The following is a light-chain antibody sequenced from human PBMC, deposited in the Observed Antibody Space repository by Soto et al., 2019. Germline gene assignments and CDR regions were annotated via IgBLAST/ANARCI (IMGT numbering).Light chain of an antibody. CDR1: SSDIGGYKY. V-gene: IGLV2-14*01. CDR2: EVS. Sequence: QSVLTQPASVSGSLGQSITISCTGTSSDIGGYKYVSWYQQHPGKAPKLIIFEVSNRPSGVSDRFSGSNSGNTASLTISGLQAEDEAEYYCTSYSRYRVLVFGGGTKVPVL. J-gene: IGLJ3*02. CDR3: TSYSRYRVLV.